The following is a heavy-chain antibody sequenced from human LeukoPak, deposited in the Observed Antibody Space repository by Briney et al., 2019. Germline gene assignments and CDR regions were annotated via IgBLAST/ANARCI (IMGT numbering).Heavy chain of an antibody. V-gene: IGHV1-8*01. CDR2: MNPNSGIT. D-gene: IGHD3-3*01. CDR1: GYTFTSYD. Sequence: ASVKVSCKASGYTFTSYDINWVRQATGQGLEWMGWMNPNSGITGYAQKFQGRVTMTRNTSISTAYMELSSLRSENTAVYYCARRSLVLRFLAYGMDVWGQGTTVTVSS. CDR3: ARRSLVLRFLAYGMDV. J-gene: IGHJ6*02.